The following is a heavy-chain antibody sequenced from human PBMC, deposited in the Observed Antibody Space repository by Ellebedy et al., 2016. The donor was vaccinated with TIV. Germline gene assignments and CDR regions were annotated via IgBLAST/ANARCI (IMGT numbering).Heavy chain of an antibody. J-gene: IGHJ4*02. Sequence: AASVKVSCKTSGYTFTSYGISWVRQAPGQGLEWMGWISANNGDTNYAQKFQGRVTMTTDTSPTTVYMELRSLRSDDTAVYYCARDWSGHWGQGTLVTVSS. CDR1: GYTFTSYG. D-gene: IGHD3-3*01. CDR2: ISANNGDT. V-gene: IGHV1-18*04. CDR3: ARDWSGH.